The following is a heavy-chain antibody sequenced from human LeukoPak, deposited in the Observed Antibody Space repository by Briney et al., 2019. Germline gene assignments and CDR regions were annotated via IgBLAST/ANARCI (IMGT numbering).Heavy chain of an antibody. J-gene: IGHJ4*02. V-gene: IGHV3-30*18. Sequence: GGSLRLSCAASGFTFSSYGMHWVRQAPGKGLEWVAVISYDGSNKYYADSVKGRFTISRGNSKNTLYLQMNSLRAEDTAVYYCAKDFRGYSYGAYYFDYWGQGTLVTVSS. CDR2: ISYDGSNK. CDR1: GFTFSSYG. D-gene: IGHD5-18*01. CDR3: AKDFRGYSYGAYYFDY.